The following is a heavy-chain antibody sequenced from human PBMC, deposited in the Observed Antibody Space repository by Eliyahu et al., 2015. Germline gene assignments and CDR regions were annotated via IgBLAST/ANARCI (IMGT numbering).Heavy chain of an antibody. Sequence: EVQLVESGETLVRPGGSLRLSCTASGFSFENYWMHWVRQAPGKGLVWLSYINNDGSGANYADFVKGRVSISRDNTKKTVFLQLHSLTVDDTAVYYCASGSRQPLEHWGQGALVTVSS. D-gene: IGHD2-2*01. J-gene: IGHJ1*01. CDR3: ASGSRQPLEH. V-gene: IGHV3-74*01. CDR1: GFSFENYW. CDR2: INNDGSGA.